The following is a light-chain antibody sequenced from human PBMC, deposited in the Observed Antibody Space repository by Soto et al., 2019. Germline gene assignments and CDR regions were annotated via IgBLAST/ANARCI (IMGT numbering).Light chain of an antibody. Sequence: QSVLTQPPSASGAPGQRVTISCSGSSSNIGSNTVNWYQQLPGTAPKLLMSTSNQQPSGVPDRFSGSKSGTSASLAISGLQSEDEADYYCAAWDDSLSVYVFGTGTKVTVL. CDR2: TSN. CDR3: AAWDDSLSVYV. CDR1: SSNIGSNT. J-gene: IGLJ1*01. V-gene: IGLV1-44*01.